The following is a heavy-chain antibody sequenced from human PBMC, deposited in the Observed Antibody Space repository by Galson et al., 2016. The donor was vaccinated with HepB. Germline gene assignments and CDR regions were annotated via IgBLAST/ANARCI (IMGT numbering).Heavy chain of an antibody. CDR1: GFTLSSYG. Sequence: SLRLSCAASGFTLSSYGMHWVRQAPGKGQEWVAVIWYDGGNKYYAESVKGRFTISRDTSKNTLYLQMTSLRVEDTAVYYCARGCGGDCYSVSGYWGQGTLVTVSP. D-gene: IGHD2-21*02. CDR3: ARGCGGDCYSVSGY. V-gene: IGHV3-33*01. CDR2: IWYDGGNK. J-gene: IGHJ4*02.